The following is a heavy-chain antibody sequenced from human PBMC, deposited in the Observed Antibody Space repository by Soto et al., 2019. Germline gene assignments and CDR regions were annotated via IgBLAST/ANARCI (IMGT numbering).Heavy chain of an antibody. CDR3: ARWADNGAYRGDDY. J-gene: IGHJ4*02. CDR2: IYYSEYT. Sequence: QVQLQESGPGLVKPSQTLSLTCTVSGGSVSSGGYYWSWIRQPPGKGLEWIGYIYYSEYTYYNPSLNSRVSISVDTSKNQFSLKLSSVTAADTAVYYCARWADNGAYRGDDYWGQGMLVTVSS. CDR1: GGSVSSGGYY. V-gene: IGHV4-31*03. D-gene: IGHD4-17*01.